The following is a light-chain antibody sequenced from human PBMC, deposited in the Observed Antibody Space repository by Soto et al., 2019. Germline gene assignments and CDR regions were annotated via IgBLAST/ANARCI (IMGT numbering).Light chain of an antibody. CDR3: SSYAGVNNLAV. CDR1: SSDVGGYYS. Sequence: QPVLTQPPSASGSPGQSITISCTGTSSDVGGYYSVSWYQQHPGKAPKLMIYEVTKPPSGVPDRFSGSKSGSTASLTVSGLQAEDEADYYCSSYAGVNNLAVFGTGTKLTVL. CDR2: EVT. V-gene: IGLV2-8*01. J-gene: IGLJ1*01.